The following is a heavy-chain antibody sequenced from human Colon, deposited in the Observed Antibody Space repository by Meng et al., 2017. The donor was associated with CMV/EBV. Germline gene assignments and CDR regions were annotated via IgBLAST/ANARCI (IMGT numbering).Heavy chain of an antibody. CDR2: ISFDGRNT. D-gene: IGHD2/OR15-2a*01. Sequence: GESLKISCAVSGFTFDSYAMHWVRQTPGKGLEWVALISFDGRNTYYADSVKGRFTISRDNFKVTLYLHMNTVRPEDTAVYYCARAGLSLHNYLDYWGQGTLVTVSS. J-gene: IGHJ4*02. CDR1: GFTFDSYA. CDR3: ARAGLSLHNYLDY. V-gene: IGHV3-30*04.